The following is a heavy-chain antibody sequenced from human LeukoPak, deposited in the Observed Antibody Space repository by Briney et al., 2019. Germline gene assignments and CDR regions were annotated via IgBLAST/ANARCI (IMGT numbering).Heavy chain of an antibody. CDR3: ARVTMYYDILTGYYKPNWFDP. Sequence: GGSLRLSCAASGFTFSSYTMNWVRQAPGKGLEWVSSISASSSYIYYADSVKGRFTISRDNAKNSLYLQMNSLRAEDRAVYYCARVTMYYDILTGYYKPNWFDPWGQGTLVTVSS. CDR2: ISASSSYI. V-gene: IGHV3-21*01. D-gene: IGHD3-9*01. J-gene: IGHJ5*02. CDR1: GFTFSSYT.